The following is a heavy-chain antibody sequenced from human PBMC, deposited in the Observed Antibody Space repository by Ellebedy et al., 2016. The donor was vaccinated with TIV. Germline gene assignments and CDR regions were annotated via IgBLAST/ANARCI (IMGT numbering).Heavy chain of an antibody. D-gene: IGHD3-16*01. CDR3: VKAWGD. CDR1: GFTFSSYA. Sequence: PGGSLRLSCSASGFTFSSYAMHWVRQAPGKGLEYISAIVSNGDSTYYATSVKGRFIISRDNSKNTLYLQMSSLRLEDTAVYYCVKAWGDWGQGTLVTVSS. V-gene: IGHV3-64D*06. J-gene: IGHJ4*02. CDR2: IVSNGDST.